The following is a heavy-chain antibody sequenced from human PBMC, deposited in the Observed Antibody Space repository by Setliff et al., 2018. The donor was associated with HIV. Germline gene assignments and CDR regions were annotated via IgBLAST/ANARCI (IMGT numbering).Heavy chain of an antibody. Sequence: SETLSLTCGVYGGSFSDSYYTWVRQPPGKGLEWIGQISHSGTTTYNSSLKSRVTMSVDSSTNQFSLTLTSMTAPDTAVYYCARSQRLLGVQPPYWYFDLWGRGTLVTVSS. CDR1: GGSFSDSY. CDR3: ARSQRLLGVQPPYWYFDL. J-gene: IGHJ2*01. D-gene: IGHD3-16*01. V-gene: IGHV4-34*01. CDR2: ISHSGTT.